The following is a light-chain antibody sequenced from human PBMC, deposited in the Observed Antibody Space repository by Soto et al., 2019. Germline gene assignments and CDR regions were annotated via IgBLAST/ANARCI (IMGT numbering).Light chain of an antibody. V-gene: IGKV3-20*01. CDR2: GAS. CDR1: QSVSSNS. J-gene: IGKJ5*01. CDR3: QQYGSSLIT. Sequence: EVVLTQSPGTLSLSPGERATLSCRASQSVSSNSLAWYHQKPGQPPRLLMYGASSRATGIPDRFSGSGAGTDFTLTISRLEPEDFAMDYCQQYGSSLITFGQGTRLEIK.